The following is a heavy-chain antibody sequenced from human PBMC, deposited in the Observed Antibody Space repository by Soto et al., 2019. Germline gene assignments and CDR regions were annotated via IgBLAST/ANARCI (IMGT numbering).Heavy chain of an antibody. V-gene: IGHV3-30-3*01. J-gene: IGHJ4*02. CDR2: ISYDGSNK. D-gene: IGHD6-13*01. Sequence: GGSLRLSCAAPGFTFSSYAMHWVRQAPGKGLEWVAVISYDGSNKYYADSVKGRFTISRDNSKNTLYLQMNSLRAEDTAVYYCARRSTGGDYWGQGTLVTVSS. CDR1: GFTFSSYA. CDR3: ARRSTGGDY.